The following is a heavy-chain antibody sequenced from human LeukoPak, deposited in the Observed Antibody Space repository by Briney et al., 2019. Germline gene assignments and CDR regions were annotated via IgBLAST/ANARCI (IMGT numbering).Heavy chain of an antibody. CDR3: AKVPHLYYGSGSYQLDY. D-gene: IGHD3-10*01. CDR2: IWYDGSNK. CDR1: GFTFSSYG. Sequence: GRSLRLSCAASGFTFSSYGMHWVRQAPGKGLEWVAVIWYDGSNKYYADSVKGRFTISRDNSKNTLYLQMNSLRAEDTAVYYCAKVPHLYYGSGSYQLDYWGQGTLVTVSS. V-gene: IGHV3-33*06. J-gene: IGHJ4*02.